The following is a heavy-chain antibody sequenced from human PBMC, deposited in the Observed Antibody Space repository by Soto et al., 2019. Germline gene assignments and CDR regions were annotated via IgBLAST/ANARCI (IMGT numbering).Heavy chain of an antibody. D-gene: IGHD3-3*02. CDR2: ISSSSSYV. CDR3: ARDPIFGYFDY. J-gene: IGHJ4*02. V-gene: IGHV3-21*01. Sequence: EVQLVESGGGLVKPGGSLRLSCAASGFTFSSYSMNWVRQAPGKGLEWVSSISSSSSYVYYADSVKGRFTISRDNAKNSLYLQMNSLRAEDTAVYYCARDPIFGYFDYWGQGTLVTVSA. CDR1: GFTFSSYS.